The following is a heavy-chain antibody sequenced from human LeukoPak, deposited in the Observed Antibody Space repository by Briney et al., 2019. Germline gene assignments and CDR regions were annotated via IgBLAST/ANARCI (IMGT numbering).Heavy chain of an antibody. Sequence: ASVKVSCKASGYTFTGYYMHWVRQAPGQGLEWMGWINPNSGGTNYAQKFQGRVTMTRDTSISTAYMELSRLRSDDTAVYYCARAPSYGDYSGMDVWGQGTTVTVSS. J-gene: IGHJ6*02. CDR2: INPNSGGT. CDR3: ARAPSYGDYSGMDV. V-gene: IGHV1-2*02. D-gene: IGHD4-17*01. CDR1: GYTFTGYY.